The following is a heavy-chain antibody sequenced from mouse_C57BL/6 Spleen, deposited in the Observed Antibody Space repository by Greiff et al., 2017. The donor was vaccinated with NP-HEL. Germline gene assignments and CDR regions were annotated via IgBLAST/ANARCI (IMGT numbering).Heavy chain of an antibody. CDR1: GYTFTSYW. Sequence: QVQLQQPGAELVRPGTSVKLSCKASGYTFTSYWMHWVKQRPGQGLEWIGVIDPSDSYTNYNQKFKGKATLTVDTSSSTAYMQLSSLTSEDSAVYYCARSSSSGYDYWGQGTTLTVSS. CDR3: ARSSSSGYDY. J-gene: IGHJ2*01. D-gene: IGHD3-2*02. V-gene: IGHV1-59*01. CDR2: IDPSDSYT.